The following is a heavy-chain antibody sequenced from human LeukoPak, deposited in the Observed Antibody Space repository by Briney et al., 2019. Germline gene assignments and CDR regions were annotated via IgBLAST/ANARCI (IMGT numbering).Heavy chain of an antibody. V-gene: IGHV4-31*03. Sequence: PSQTLSLTCTVSGGSISSGGYYWSWIRQHPGKGLEWIGYIYYSGSTYYNPSLKSRVTISVDTSKNQFSLKLSSVTAADTAAYYCARDSGSYPYYFDYWGQGTLVTVSS. CDR3: ARDSGSYPYYFDY. J-gene: IGHJ4*02. D-gene: IGHD1-26*01. CDR2: IYYSGST. CDR1: GGSISSGGYY.